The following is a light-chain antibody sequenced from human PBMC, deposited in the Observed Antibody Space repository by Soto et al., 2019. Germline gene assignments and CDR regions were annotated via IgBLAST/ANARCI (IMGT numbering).Light chain of an antibody. CDR3: QQYDTIQYT. J-gene: IGKJ2*01. CDR2: GAS. V-gene: IGKV1-33*01. CDR1: QVITTY. Sequence: DIQMTQSPSSLSASVGDRVTITCQASQVITTYLNWFQQRPGKAPKLLIYGASNLETGVPSRFSGSGSGTDFTFAISSLQPEDIATYYCQQYDTIQYTFGQGTKLEIK.